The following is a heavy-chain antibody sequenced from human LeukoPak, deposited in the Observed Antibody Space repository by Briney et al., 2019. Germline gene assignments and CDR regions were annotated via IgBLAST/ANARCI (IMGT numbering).Heavy chain of an antibody. D-gene: IGHD2-2*01. V-gene: IGHV3-9*01. CDR2: INWNSGSI. CDR3: AKDPRPDIVVVPAAMDY. CDR1: GFKFDDYA. J-gene: IGHJ4*02. Sequence: SGGSLRLSCAVSGFKFDDYAMHWVRQAPGRGLEWVSSINWNSGSIGYGDSVKGRFTNSRDNAKNSLYLQMNSLRGEDTAVYYCAKDPRPDIVVVPAAMDYWGQGTLVTVSS.